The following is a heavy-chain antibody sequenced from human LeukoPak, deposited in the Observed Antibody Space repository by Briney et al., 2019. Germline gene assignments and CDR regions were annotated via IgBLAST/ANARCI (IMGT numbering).Heavy chain of an antibody. J-gene: IGHJ3*02. CDR1: GFTFSSYG. CDR3: AKGPNWGSWGAFDI. Sequence: GRSLRLSCAASGFTFSSYGMHWVRQAPGKGLEWVSAISGSGGSTYYADSVKGRFTISRDNSKNTLYLQMNSLRAEDTAVYYCAKGPNWGSWGAFDIWGQGTMVTVSS. D-gene: IGHD7-27*01. CDR2: ISGSGGST. V-gene: IGHV3-23*01.